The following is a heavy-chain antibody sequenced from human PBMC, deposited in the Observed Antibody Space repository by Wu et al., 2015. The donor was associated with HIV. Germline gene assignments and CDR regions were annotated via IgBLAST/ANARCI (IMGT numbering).Heavy chain of an antibody. CDR3: ARDVTHSSSPGAWFDP. V-gene: IGHV1-2*02. CDR1: GYTFTGYY. D-gene: IGHD6-13*01. J-gene: IGHJ5*02. CDR2: INPNSGGT. Sequence: QVQLVQSGAEVKKPGASVKVSCKASGYTFTGYYMHWVRQAPGQGLEWMGWINPNSGGTNYAQKFQGRVTMTRDTSISTAYMELSRLRSDDTAVYYCARDVTHSSSPGAWFDPGAREPWSPSPQ.